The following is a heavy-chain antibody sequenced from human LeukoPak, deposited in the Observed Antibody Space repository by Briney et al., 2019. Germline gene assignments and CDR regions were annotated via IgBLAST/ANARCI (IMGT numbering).Heavy chain of an antibody. V-gene: IGHV1-69*13. CDR1: GGTFSSYA. J-gene: IGHJ4*02. D-gene: IGHD3-3*01. CDR2: VIPIFGTA. CDR3: ASHYYDFWSGADY. Sequence: SVKVSCKASGGTFSSYAISWVRQAPGQGLEWMGGVIPIFGTANYAQKFQGRVTITADESTSTAYMELSSLRSEDTAVYYCASHYYDFWSGADYWGQGTLVTVSS.